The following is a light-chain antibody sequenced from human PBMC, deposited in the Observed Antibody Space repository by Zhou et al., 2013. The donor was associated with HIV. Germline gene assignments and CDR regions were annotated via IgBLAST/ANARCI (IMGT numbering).Light chain of an antibody. Sequence: DIQLTQSPSLLSASVGDRVTITCRATPAIDTYLAWYQQRPGKAPKLLIYDASNLETGVPSRFSGSGSGTDFTFTISSLQPEDVATYYCQKYNSAPKTFGQGTKVEIK. CDR2: DAS. V-gene: IGKV1-33*01. CDR1: PAIDTY. CDR3: QKYNSAPKT. J-gene: IGKJ1*01.